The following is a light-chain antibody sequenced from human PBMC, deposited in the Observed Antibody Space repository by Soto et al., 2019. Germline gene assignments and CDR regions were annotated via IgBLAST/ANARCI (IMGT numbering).Light chain of an antibody. Sequence: EILLTQSPATLSLSPGESATLSCRATRSFSSCLACYQQKPGQAPRLLIYDASSRPTDIPARFSGSGSGKDFTLTISSLEPEDFVLYYCQQRSNWPITFGQGTRLEI. V-gene: IGKV3-11*01. CDR3: QQRSNWPIT. CDR2: DAS. CDR1: RSFSSC. J-gene: IGKJ5*01.